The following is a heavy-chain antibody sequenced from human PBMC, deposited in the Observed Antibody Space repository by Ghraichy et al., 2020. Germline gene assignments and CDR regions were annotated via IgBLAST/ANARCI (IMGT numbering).Heavy chain of an antibody. V-gene: IGHV1-8*01. J-gene: IGHJ6*02. CDR3: ARFHIWLHSSSYGMDV. CDR1: GYTFTSYD. D-gene: IGHD5-24*01. CDR2: MNPNSGNT. Sequence: ASVKVSCKASGYTFTSYDINWVRQATGQGLEWMGWMNPNSGNTGYAQKFQGRVTMTRNTSISTAYMELSSLRSEDTAVYYCARFHIWLHSSSYGMDVWGQGTTVTVSS.